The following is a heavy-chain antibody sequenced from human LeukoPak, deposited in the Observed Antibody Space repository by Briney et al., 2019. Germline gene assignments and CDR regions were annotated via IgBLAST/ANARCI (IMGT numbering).Heavy chain of an antibody. V-gene: IGHV1-69*08. D-gene: IGHD3-22*01. J-gene: IGHJ5*02. CDR3: ARARLSYSDISGYAS. CDR1: GYTFNSSY. Sequence: SVKVSCKASGYTFNSSYMHWVRQAPGQGLEWMGKVIPILGTANYAQKFQGRVTISADKSTSTAYMELSSLRSEDTAVYYCARARLSYSDISGYASWGQGTLVTVSS. CDR2: VIPILGTA.